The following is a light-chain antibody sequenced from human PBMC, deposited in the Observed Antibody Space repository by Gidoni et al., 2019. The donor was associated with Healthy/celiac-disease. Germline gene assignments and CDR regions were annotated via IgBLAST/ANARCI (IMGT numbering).Light chain of an antibody. CDR1: QSVSSSY. Sequence: EIVLTQSPGPRSLSPGERATLSGRASQSVSSSYLAWYQQKPSQAPRLLIYGASSKATGIPDRFSGSGSGTDFTLTISRLEPEDFAVYYCQQYGSSPLFTFGPGTKVDIK. V-gene: IGKV3-20*01. CDR2: GAS. CDR3: QQYGSSPLFT. J-gene: IGKJ3*01.